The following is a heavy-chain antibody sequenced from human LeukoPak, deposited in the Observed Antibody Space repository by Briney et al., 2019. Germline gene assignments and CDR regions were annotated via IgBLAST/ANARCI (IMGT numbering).Heavy chain of an antibody. V-gene: IGHV3-20*01. Sequence: GRSLRLSCAASGFTFSSYGMSWVRQAPGKGLEWVSGINWNGGSTGYADSVKGRFTISRDNAKNSLYLQMNSLRAEDTALYHCARAGYSYGYGAFDIWGQGTMVTVSS. CDR1: GFTFSSYG. D-gene: IGHD5-18*01. J-gene: IGHJ3*02. CDR3: ARAGYSYGYGAFDI. CDR2: INWNGGST.